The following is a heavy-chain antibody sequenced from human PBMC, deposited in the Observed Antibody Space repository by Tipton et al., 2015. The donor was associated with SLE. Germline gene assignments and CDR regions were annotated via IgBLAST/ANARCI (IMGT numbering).Heavy chain of an antibody. J-gene: IGHJ4*02. Sequence: SLRLSCAAFGFTFSSYTMNWVRQAPGKGLEWVSFISSGSTYIYYADSVKGRFTISRDNAKNSLYLQMNSLRAEDTAVYYCARDDYNNYHNSFDYWGQGTLVTVSS. CDR1: GFTFSSYT. V-gene: IGHV3-21*01. CDR3: ARDDYNNYHNSFDY. CDR2: ISSGSTYI. D-gene: IGHD4-11*01.